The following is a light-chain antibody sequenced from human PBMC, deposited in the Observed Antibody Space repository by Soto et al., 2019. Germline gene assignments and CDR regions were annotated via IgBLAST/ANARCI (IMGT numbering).Light chain of an antibody. CDR1: RGISSN. V-gene: IGKV3-15*01. Sequence: IVMTQSPCTLSVSPGRRATLSCRASRGISSNLAWYQQKNGQAPRLFIYGASTRATGIPARFSGSVYGTEFNLTISSLQSEDFAVYYCQQYNNWPRTFGQGTKVDIK. J-gene: IGKJ1*01. CDR3: QQYNNWPRT. CDR2: GAS.